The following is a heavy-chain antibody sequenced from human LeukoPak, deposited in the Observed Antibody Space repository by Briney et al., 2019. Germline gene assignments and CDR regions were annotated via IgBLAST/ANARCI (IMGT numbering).Heavy chain of an antibody. CDR2: IYYSGST. CDR3: ARGFYSNYDGMDV. D-gene: IGHD6-13*01. Sequence: SETLSLTCTASGDSISPYYWSWIRQPPGKGLEWVGYIYYSGSTDSNPSLESRVSISEDTSKSQLSLRLSSVTAADTAVYYCARGFYSNYDGMDVWGQGTTVTVSS. CDR1: GDSISPYY. V-gene: IGHV4-59*01. J-gene: IGHJ6*02.